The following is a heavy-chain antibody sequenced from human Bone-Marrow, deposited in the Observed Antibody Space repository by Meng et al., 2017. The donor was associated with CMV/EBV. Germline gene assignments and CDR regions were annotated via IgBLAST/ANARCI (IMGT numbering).Heavy chain of an antibody. CDR1: GDSVSSTSAA. Sequence: ISGDSVSSTSAAWFWLRQSPSRGLEWLGRAYYRSKWYNDYAVSVKGRIPIIPDTSKNQFSLQLNSVTPEDTAVYYCARVVKGTFDYWGQGTLVTVSS. J-gene: IGHJ4*02. V-gene: IGHV6-1*01. CDR3: ARVVKGTFDY. CDR2: AYYRSKWYN.